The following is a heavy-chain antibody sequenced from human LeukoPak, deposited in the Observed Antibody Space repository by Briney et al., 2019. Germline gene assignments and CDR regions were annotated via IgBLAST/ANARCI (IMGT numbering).Heavy chain of an antibody. J-gene: IGHJ4*02. CDR3: ARGRGYCSSTSCYTGFDY. CDR1: GGSVSSGSYY. Sequence: SETLSLTCTVSGGSVSSGSYYWSWIRQPPGKGLEWIGEINHSGSTNYNPSLKSRVTISVDTSKNQFSLKLSSVTAADTAVYYCARGRGYCSSTSCYTGFDYWGQGTLVTVSS. V-gene: IGHV4-31*03. CDR2: INHSGST. D-gene: IGHD2-2*02.